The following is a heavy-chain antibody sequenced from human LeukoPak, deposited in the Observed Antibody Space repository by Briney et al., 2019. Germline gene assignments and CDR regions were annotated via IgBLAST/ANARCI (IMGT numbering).Heavy chain of an antibody. D-gene: IGHD3-22*01. V-gene: IGHV3-23*01. J-gene: IGHJ4*02. CDR1: GFTFSSYA. Sequence: GGSLRLSCAASGFTFSSYAMSWVRQAPGKGLEWVSAISGSGGSTYYADSVKGRFTISRDNSKNTLYLQMNSLRAEDTAVYYCAKEYRITMIVVVITTTGYGYFDYWGQGTLVTVSS. CDR3: AKEYRITMIVVVITTTGYGYFDY. CDR2: ISGSGGST.